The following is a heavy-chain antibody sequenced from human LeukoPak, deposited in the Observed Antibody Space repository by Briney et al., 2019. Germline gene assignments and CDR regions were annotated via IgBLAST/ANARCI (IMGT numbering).Heavy chain of an antibody. D-gene: IGHD5-24*01. V-gene: IGHV3-33*01. CDR3: ARDSSRDGYNFFDY. Sequence: PGGSLRLSCAASGFTFSSYGMHWVRQAPGKGLGWVAVIWYDGSNKYYADSVKGRFTISRDNSKNTLYLQMNSLRAEDTAVYYCARDSSRDGYNFFDYWGQGTLVTVSS. J-gene: IGHJ4*02. CDR2: IWYDGSNK. CDR1: GFTFSSYG.